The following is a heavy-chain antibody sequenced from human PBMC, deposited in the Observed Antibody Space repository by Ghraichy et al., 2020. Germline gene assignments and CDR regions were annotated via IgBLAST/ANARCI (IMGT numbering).Heavy chain of an antibody. Sequence: ESLNISCAVYGGSFSGYYWSWIRQPPGKGLEWIGEINHSGSTNYNPSLKSRVTISVDTSKNQFSLKLSSVTAADTAVYYCARGPVSSWSPFDYWGQGTLVTVSS. CDR1: GGSFSGYY. V-gene: IGHV4-34*01. CDR2: INHSGST. D-gene: IGHD6-13*01. J-gene: IGHJ4*02. CDR3: ARGPVSSWSPFDY.